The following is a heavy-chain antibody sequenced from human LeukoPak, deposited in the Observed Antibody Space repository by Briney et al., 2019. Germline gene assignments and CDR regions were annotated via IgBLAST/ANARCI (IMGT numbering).Heavy chain of an antibody. CDR2: ISAYNGNT. J-gene: IGHJ6*02. Sequence: ASVKVSCKASGYTFTSYGVSWVRQAPGQGLEWMGWISAYNGNTNYAQKLQGRVTMTTDTSTSTAYMELRSLRSDDTAVYYCARDREYYYDSSGYYYYYYGMDVWGQGTTVTVSS. CDR1: GYTFTSYG. V-gene: IGHV1-18*01. CDR3: ARDREYYYDSSGYYYYYYGMDV. D-gene: IGHD3-22*01.